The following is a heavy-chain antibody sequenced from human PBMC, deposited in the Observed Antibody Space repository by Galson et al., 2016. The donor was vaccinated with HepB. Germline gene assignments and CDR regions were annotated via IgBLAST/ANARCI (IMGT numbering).Heavy chain of an antibody. J-gene: IGHJ6*02. CDR3: ARDDFGDWRNHFYYGMDV. CDR2: TFYRSQWNH. D-gene: IGHD3-3*01. Sequence: CAISGDSVSSNRVAWNWIRQSPSRGLEWLGRTFYRSQWNHDYADSARNRMTIIPDTSRSQVTLQLRSVTPEDTAVYYCARDDFGDWRNHFYYGMDVWGQGTTVIVSS. V-gene: IGHV6-1*01. CDR1: GDSVSSNRVA.